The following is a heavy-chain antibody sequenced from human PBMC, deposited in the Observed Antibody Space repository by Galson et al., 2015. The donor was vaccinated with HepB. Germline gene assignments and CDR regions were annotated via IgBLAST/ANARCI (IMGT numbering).Heavy chain of an antibody. CDR1: GITFGAYE. D-gene: IGHD3-10*01. J-gene: IGHJ4*02. Sequence: SLRLSCAASGITFGAYEMNWVRQAPGKGLEWISYISSNGYMIYYAESVKGRFTVSRDNARDSLYLQMNSLRVEDTAVYYCVRDDALWSWYFDSWGQGILVTVSS. V-gene: IGHV3-48*03. CDR2: ISSNGYMI. CDR3: VRDDALWSWYFDS.